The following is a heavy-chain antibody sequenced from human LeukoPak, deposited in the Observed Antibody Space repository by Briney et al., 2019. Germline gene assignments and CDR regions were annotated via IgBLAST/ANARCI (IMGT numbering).Heavy chain of an antibody. Sequence: GGSLRLSCADSGFTFSSYWMSWVRQAPGKGLEWVANIKQDGSEKYYVDSVKGRFTISRDNAKNSLYLQMNSLRAEDTAVYYCARLVTYGDYSDYWGQGTLVTVSS. CDR3: ARLVTYGDYSDY. CDR2: IKQDGSEK. V-gene: IGHV3-7*01. J-gene: IGHJ4*02. CDR1: GFTFSSYW. D-gene: IGHD4-17*01.